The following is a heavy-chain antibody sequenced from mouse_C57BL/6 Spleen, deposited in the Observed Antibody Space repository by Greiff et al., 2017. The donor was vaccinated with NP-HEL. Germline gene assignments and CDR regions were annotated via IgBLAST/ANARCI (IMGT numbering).Heavy chain of an antibody. CDR1: GYTFTDYN. D-gene: IGHD1-1*01. Sequence: EVQLQQSGPELVKPGASVKMSCKASGYTFTDYNMHWVKQSHGKSLEWIGYINPNNGGTSYNQKFKGKATLTVNKSSSTAYMELRSLTSEDSAVYYCASTTVVANYFDYWGQGTTLPVSS. V-gene: IGHV1-22*01. J-gene: IGHJ2*01. CDR2: INPNNGGT. CDR3: ASTTVVANYFDY.